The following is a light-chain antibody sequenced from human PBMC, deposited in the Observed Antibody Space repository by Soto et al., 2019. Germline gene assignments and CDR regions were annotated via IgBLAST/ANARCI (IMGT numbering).Light chain of an antibody. CDR3: QQYYSYPPT. J-gene: IGKJ1*01. V-gene: IGKV1-8*01. CDR2: AAS. Sequence: AIRMTQSPSSLSASTGDRVTLTCRASQGISSYLAWYQQKPGKAPKLLIYAASTMQSGVPSRFSGSGSGTDFTLTISCLQSEDFAIYYCQQYYSYPPTFGQGTKVEIK. CDR1: QGISSY.